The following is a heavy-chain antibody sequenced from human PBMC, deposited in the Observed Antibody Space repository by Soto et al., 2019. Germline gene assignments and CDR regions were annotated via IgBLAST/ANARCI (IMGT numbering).Heavy chain of an antibody. CDR1: GYTFTSYA. Sequence: ASVKVSCKASGYTFTSYAMHWVRQAPGQRLEWMGWINAGNGNTKYSQKFQGRVTITRDTSASTAYMELSSLRSEDTAVYYCARDARIVVVVAATRNWFDPWGQGTLVTVSS. CDR3: ARDARIVVVVAATRNWFDP. J-gene: IGHJ5*02. V-gene: IGHV1-3*01. D-gene: IGHD2-15*01. CDR2: INAGNGNT.